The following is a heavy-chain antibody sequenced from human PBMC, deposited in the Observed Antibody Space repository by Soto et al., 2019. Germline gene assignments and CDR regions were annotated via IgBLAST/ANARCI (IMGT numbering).Heavy chain of an antibody. CDR1: GGSFSGYY. CDR3: ASLEMATITLDY. Sequence: SETLSLTCAVYGGSFSGYYWSWIRQPPGKGLEWIGYIYHSGSTYYNPSLKSRVTISVDRSKNQFSLKLSSVTAADTAVYYCASLEMATITLDYWGQGTLVTVSS. CDR2: IYHSGST. V-gene: IGHV4-30-2*01. D-gene: IGHD5-12*01. J-gene: IGHJ4*02.